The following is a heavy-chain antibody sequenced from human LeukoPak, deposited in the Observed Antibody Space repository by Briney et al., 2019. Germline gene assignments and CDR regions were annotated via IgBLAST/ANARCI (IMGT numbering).Heavy chain of an antibody. Sequence: GRSLRLSCAAYGFTFGDYGMHWVRQAAGKGLEWVAVIWSDGSSERYADSVKGRFTISRDNSKNTLYLQMNSLRAEDTALYYCARGQPPSYYDMDVWGQGTTVTVS. D-gene: IGHD6-13*01. V-gene: IGHV3-33*01. CDR1: GFTFGDYG. CDR3: ARGQPPSYYDMDV. J-gene: IGHJ6*02. CDR2: IWSDGSSE.